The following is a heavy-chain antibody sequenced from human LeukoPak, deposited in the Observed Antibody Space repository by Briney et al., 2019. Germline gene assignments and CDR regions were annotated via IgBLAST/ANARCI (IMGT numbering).Heavy chain of an antibody. Sequence: SETLSLTCTVSGGSISSYYWSWIRQPPGKGLEWIGYIYYSGSTNYNPSLKSRVTISVDTSKNQFSLKLSSVTAADTAVYYCARFSRYYYDSSGRWFDPWGQGTLVTVSS. CDR3: ARFSRYYYDSSGRWFDP. J-gene: IGHJ5*02. CDR2: IYYSGST. CDR1: GGSISSYY. V-gene: IGHV4-59*01. D-gene: IGHD3-22*01.